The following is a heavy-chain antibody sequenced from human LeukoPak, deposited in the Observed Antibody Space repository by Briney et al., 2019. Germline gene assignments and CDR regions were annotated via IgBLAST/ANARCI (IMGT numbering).Heavy chain of an antibody. V-gene: IGHV4-4*07. D-gene: IGHD3-10*01. CDR1: GGSINSYY. J-gene: IGHJ5*02. CDR3: VRGRGPGFDP. Sequence: PSETLSLTCTVSGGSINSYYWSWIRQPAGKGLEWIGRIYSSGSTNYNPSLKSRVTMSVDTSNNQFSLKLSSVTAADTAVYYCVRGRGPGFDPWGQGTLVTVSS. CDR2: IYSSGST.